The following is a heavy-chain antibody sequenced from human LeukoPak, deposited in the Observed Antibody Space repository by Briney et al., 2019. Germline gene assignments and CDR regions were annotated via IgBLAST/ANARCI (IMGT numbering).Heavy chain of an antibody. V-gene: IGHV3-64*02. CDR1: GFTFGSYS. CDR3: AREGGGSGLWYYDL. D-gene: IGHD1-26*01. J-gene: IGHJ2*01. CDR2: IGGDGLTT. Sequence: GGSLRLSCAASGFTFGSYSMHWVRQAPGKGPEFVSVIGGDGLTTFYADSVKDRFTISRDNSKSTLYLEMGSLRAEDMAVYYCAREGGGSGLWYYDLWGRGTRVTVSS.